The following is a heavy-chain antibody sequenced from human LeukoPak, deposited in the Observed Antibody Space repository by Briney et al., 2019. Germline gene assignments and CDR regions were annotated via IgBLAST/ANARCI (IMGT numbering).Heavy chain of an antibody. V-gene: IGHV3-30*18. Sequence: GRSLRLSCAASGFTFRSYGMHWVRQAPGKGLEWVAVISYDGSNKYYADSVKGRFTISRDNSKNTLYLQMNSLRAEDTAVYYCAKDRESSGSPLHYYYGMDVWGQGTTVTVSS. D-gene: IGHD6-19*01. CDR2: ISYDGSNK. J-gene: IGHJ6*02. CDR1: GFTFRSYG. CDR3: AKDRESSGSPLHYYYGMDV.